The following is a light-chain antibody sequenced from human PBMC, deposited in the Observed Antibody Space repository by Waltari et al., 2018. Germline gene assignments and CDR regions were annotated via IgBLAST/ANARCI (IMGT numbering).Light chain of an antibody. V-gene: IGLV3-1*01. CDR3: QAWDSSTMI. J-gene: IGLJ2*01. CDR1: KLGDKY. Sequence: SYELTQPPSVSVSPGQTASITCSGNKLGDKYTCWYQQKPGQYPVLVIYQVTKRPSGIPERFSGSNSGNTATLTISGTQAMDEADYYCQAWDSSTMIFGGGTKLTVL. CDR2: QVT.